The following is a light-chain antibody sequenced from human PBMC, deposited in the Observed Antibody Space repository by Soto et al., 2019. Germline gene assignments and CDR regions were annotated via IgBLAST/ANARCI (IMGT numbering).Light chain of an antibody. CDR1: QSIITY. CDR2: AAS. Sequence: DIQMTQSPSSLSASLGDRVTITCRASQSIITYLSWYQQKPAKAPKLLIYAASTLQTGVPSRFSGSGSGTDFTLTISSLQPEDFATYYCQQSYTTPLIFGGGTKVDI. CDR3: QQSYTTPLI. V-gene: IGKV1-39*01. J-gene: IGKJ4*01.